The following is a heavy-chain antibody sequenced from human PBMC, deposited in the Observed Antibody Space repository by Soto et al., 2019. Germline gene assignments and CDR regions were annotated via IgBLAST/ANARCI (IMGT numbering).Heavy chain of an antibody. Sequence: ASVKVSCKASGYTFTGYYMHWVRQAPGQGLEWMGWINPNSGGTNYAQKFQGWVTMTRDTSISTAYMELSRLRSDDTAAYYCARDATYCSGGSCYSGDYYYYYMDVWGKGTTVTVSS. J-gene: IGHJ6*03. V-gene: IGHV1-2*04. CDR2: INPNSGGT. CDR1: GYTFTGYY. D-gene: IGHD2-15*01. CDR3: ARDATYCSGGSCYSGDYYYYYMDV.